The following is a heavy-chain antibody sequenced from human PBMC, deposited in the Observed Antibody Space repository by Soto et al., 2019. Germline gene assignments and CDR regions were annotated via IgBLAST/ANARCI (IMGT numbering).Heavy chain of an antibody. CDR2: INPNSGGT. V-gene: IGHV1-2*04. Sequence: GASVKVSCKASGYTFTGYYMHWVRQAPGQGLEWMGWINPNSGGTNYAQKFQGWVTMTRDTSISTAYMELSRLRSDDTAVYYCARAGYSGYDCYMDVWGKGTTVTVSS. CDR1: GYTFTGYY. J-gene: IGHJ6*03. CDR3: ARAGYSGYDCYMDV. D-gene: IGHD5-12*01.